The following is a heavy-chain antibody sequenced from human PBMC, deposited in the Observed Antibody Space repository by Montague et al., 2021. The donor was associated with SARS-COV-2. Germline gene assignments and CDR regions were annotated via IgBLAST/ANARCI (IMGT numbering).Heavy chain of an antibody. CDR1: GGSLSGYY. CDR2: INHGGST. J-gene: IGHJ4*02. D-gene: IGHD3-10*01. Sequence: SETLSLTCAVYGGSLSGYYWNWIRQPPGKGLEWIGEINHGGSTNYNPSLKSRVTMSVDTSKNQFSLKLSSVTAADTAVYYCARGARQGYGFRLGSFDSWGQGTLVTVSS. V-gene: IGHV4-34*01. CDR3: ARGARQGYGFRLGSFDS.